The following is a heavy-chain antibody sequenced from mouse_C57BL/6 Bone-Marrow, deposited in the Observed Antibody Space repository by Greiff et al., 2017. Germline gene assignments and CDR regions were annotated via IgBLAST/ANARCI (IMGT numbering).Heavy chain of an antibody. Sequence: VKLMESGPGLVAPSQSLSITCTVSGFSLTSYGVDWVRQPPGKGLAWLGVRWGGGSKNYNSAHMSRLSISKDNSTSQVFLKMNSLQTDDTAMYYCAKHFYGSSYLYYSMDYWGQGTSVTGAS. CDR3: AKHFYGSSYLYYSMDY. J-gene: IGHJ4*01. D-gene: IGHD1-1*01. CDR1: GFSLTSYG. CDR2: RWGGGSK. V-gene: IGHV2-9*01.